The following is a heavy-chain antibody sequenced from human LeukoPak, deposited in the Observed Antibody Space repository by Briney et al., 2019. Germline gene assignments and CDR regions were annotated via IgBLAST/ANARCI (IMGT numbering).Heavy chain of an antibody. CDR1: GDTLSSYG. CDR2: IIPILDIP. J-gene: IGHJ6*04. D-gene: IGHD3-16*01. V-gene: IGHV1-69*04. Sequence: SLKVSCKASGDTLSSYGLDFVRQVPGQGPEWMGWIIPILDIPKYAQKFQGRLKITTDESATTAYMELSSLRSENTAVYFCARGVRGSQFHHYFLMDVWATGTTVIVSS. CDR3: ARGVRGSQFHHYFLMDV.